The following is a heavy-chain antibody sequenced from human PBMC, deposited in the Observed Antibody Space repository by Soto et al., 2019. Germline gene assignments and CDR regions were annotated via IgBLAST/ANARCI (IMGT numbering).Heavy chain of an antibody. D-gene: IGHD6-19*01. V-gene: IGHV4-39*01. CDR1: GGSINSSSYF. J-gene: IGHJ5*02. CDR2: IYYSGST. CDR3: ARHYRSGSRNGFDP. Sequence: SETLSLTCSVSGGSINSSSYFWGWVRQPPGKGLEGIGSIYYSGSTYYNPSLRSRVTISVDTSKNQFSLKLSSVTAADTAVFYRARHYRSGSRNGFDPQGQGTLVT.